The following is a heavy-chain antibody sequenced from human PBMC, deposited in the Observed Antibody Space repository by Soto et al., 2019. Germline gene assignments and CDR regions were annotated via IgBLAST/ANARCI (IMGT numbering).Heavy chain of an antibody. CDR1: GFTFDDYA. Sequence: EVQLVESGGGLVQPGRSLRLSCAASGFTFDDYAMHWVRQAPGKGLEWVSGISWNSGSIGYADSVKGRFTISRDNAKNSLYLQMNSLRAEDTALYYCAKDSGYSYQWYFDLWGRGTLVTVSS. CDR2: ISWNSGSI. CDR3: AKDSGYSYQWYFDL. V-gene: IGHV3-9*01. D-gene: IGHD5-18*01. J-gene: IGHJ2*01.